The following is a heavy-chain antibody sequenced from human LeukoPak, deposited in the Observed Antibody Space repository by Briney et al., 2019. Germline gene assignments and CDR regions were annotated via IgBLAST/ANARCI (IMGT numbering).Heavy chain of an antibody. CDR3: VGEGRY. CDR1: GLSVSSTY. Sequence: PGGALRLSCAASGLSVSSTYMTWVRQTPGKGLEWVSVIYSGGDTNYADSLKGRFSISRDNSKNTLYLQMNNLTAEDTAVYYCVGEGRYWGQGTLVTVSS. J-gene: IGHJ4*02. CDR2: IYSGGDT. D-gene: IGHD4-17*01. V-gene: IGHV3-53*01.